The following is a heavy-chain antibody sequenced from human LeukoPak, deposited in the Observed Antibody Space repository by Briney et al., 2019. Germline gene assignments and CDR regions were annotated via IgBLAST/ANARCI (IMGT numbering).Heavy chain of an antibody. J-gene: IGHJ3*02. CDR2: INAGNGNT. Sequence: GASVKVSCKASGYTFTSYATHWVRQAPGQRLEWMGWINAGNGNTKYSQKFQGRVTMTEDTSTDTAYMELSSLRSEDTAVYYCATGPLGGSYYAFDIWGQGTMVTVSS. CDR1: GYTFTSYA. CDR3: ATGPLGGSYYAFDI. D-gene: IGHD1-26*01. V-gene: IGHV1-3*01.